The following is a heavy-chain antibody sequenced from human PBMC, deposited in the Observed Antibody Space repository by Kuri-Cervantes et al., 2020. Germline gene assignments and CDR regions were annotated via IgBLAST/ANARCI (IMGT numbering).Heavy chain of an antibody. D-gene: IGHD3-22*01. CDR1: GFTFSSYA. CDR3: ARVPYDSSGYGMDV. V-gene: IGHV3-30-3*01. Sequence: GESLKISCAASGFTFSSYAMHWVRQAPGKGLEWVAVISYDGSNKYYADSVKGRFTISRDNSKNTLYLQMNSLRSEDTAVYYCARVPYDSSGYGMDVWGQGTTVTVSS. CDR2: ISYDGSNK. J-gene: IGHJ6*02.